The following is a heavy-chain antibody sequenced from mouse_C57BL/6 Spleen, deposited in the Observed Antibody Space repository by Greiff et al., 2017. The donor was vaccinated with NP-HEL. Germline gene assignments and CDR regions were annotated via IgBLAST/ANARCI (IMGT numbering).Heavy chain of an antibody. J-gene: IGHJ4*01. CDR1: GYTFTSYW. Sequence: VQLQQPGAELVRPGSSVKLSCKASGYTFTSYWMDWVKQRPGQGLEWIGNIYPSDSETHYNQKFKDKATLTVDKSSSTAYMQLSSLTSEDSAVYYCARLGGNPGGDYAMDYWGQGTSVTVSS. CDR2: IYPSDSET. D-gene: IGHD2-1*01. CDR3: ARLGGNPGGDYAMDY. V-gene: IGHV1-61*01.